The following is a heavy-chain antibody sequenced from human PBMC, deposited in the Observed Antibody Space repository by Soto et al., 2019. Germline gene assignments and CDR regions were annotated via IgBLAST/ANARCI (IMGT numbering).Heavy chain of an antibody. J-gene: IGHJ5*02. D-gene: IGHD3-22*01. CDR1: GYTFTSYG. V-gene: IGHV1-18*01. CDR3: ARYPPYDRSGYYAWFDP. Sequence: QVQLVQSGAEVKKPGASVKVSCKASGYTFTSYGISWVRQAPGQGLEWMGWISAYNGKTNYAQRLQGRVTMTTDTSTHTAYMELWSLRSAYTAVYYCARYPPYDRSGYYAWFDPWGQGTLVTVSS. CDR2: ISAYNGKT.